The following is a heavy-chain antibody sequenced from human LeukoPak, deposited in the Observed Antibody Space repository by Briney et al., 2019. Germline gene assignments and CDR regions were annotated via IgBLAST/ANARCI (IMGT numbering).Heavy chain of an antibody. J-gene: IGHJ3*01. CDR2: IYTSGST. D-gene: IGHD3-22*01. CDR3: ARHSSAILGDAFDV. V-gene: IGHV4-4*07. CDR1: GGSITSHY. Sequence: PSETLSLTCTVSGGSITSHYWSWVRQPAGKGLEWIGRIYTSGSTYYNPSLKSRLTISIDTSKNQFSLKLSSVTAADTAVYYCARHSSAILGDAFDVWGQGTMVTVSS.